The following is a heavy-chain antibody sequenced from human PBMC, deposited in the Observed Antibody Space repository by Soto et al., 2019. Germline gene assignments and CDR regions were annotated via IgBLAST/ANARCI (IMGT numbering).Heavy chain of an antibody. CDR3: APLSVSLSGPYGIHV. CDR1: GYSVSSSDYY. D-gene: IGHD2-15*01. J-gene: IGHJ6*02. CDR2: MLYSGLT. Sequence: SETLSLTCSVSGYSVSSSDYYWAWIRQPPGKGMEWIGSMLYSGLTYYNPSLKSRVTLSVDTSKNQFSVRLNSVTASDTAVYYCAPLSVSLSGPYGIHVWGQGTTVTVSS. V-gene: IGHV4-39*01.